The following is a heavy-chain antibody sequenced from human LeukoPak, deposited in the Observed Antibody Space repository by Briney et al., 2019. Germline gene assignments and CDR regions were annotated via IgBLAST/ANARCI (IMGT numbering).Heavy chain of an antibody. CDR3: ARGDYGDYRIFYTLFDF. Sequence: GESLKISCKGSGYSFTSYWIGWVRQMPGKGLEWMGIIYPGDSDTRYSPSFQGQVTISADRSISTAYLQWSSLKASDTAMYYCARGDYGDYRIFYTLFDFWGQGTLVTVSS. D-gene: IGHD4-17*01. J-gene: IGHJ4*02. CDR1: GYSFTSYW. V-gene: IGHV5-51*01. CDR2: IYPGDSDT.